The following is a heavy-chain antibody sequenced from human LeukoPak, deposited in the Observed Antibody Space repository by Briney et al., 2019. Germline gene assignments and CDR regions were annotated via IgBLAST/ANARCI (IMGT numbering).Heavy chain of an antibody. J-gene: IGHJ3*02. CDR2: VYPGDSDT. CDR1: GYKFSIYW. Sequence: GESLKISCKGSGYKFSIYWIGWVRQMPGKGLEWMGIVYPGDSDTRYGPSFQGQVTISADNSITTAYLQWNSLEASDTAMYYCARHVVLITAFDIWGQGTLVTVSS. CDR3: ARHVVLITAFDI. D-gene: IGHD2-21*01. V-gene: IGHV5-51*01.